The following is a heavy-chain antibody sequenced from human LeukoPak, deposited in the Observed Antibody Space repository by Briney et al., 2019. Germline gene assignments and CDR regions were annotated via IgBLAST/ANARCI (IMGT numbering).Heavy chain of an antibody. CDR3: ARNLGYDSSGYHY. Sequence: PSGTLSLTCAVSGDSFSTSYWTWIRQPAGKGLEWIGRIYTSGSANYNPSLKSRVTMSIDTSKKQFSLNLSSVTAADTAVYYCARNLGYDSSGYHYWGQGTLVTVSS. CDR2: IYTSGSA. J-gene: IGHJ4*02. CDR1: GDSFSTSY. V-gene: IGHV4-4*07. D-gene: IGHD3-22*01.